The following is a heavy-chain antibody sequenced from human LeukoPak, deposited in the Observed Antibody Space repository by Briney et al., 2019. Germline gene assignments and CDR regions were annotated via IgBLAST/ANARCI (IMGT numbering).Heavy chain of an antibody. CDR2: INPSGGST. CDR3: ARDMAAVAGTYYYYYMDV. CDR1: GYTFTSYY. J-gene: IGHJ6*03. D-gene: IGHD6-19*01. V-gene: IGHV1-46*01. Sequence: SVNVSCKASGYTFTSYYMHWVRQAPGQGLEWMGIINPSGGSTSYAQKFQGRVTMTRDTSTSTVYMELSRLRSDDTAVYYCARDMAAVAGTYYYYYMDVWGKGTTVTISS.